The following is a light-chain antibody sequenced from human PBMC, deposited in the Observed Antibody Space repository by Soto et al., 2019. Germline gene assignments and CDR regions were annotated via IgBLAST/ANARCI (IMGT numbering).Light chain of an antibody. Sequence: QSVLTQAPSTSGTPGQRVTISCSGSNSNIGSSSVNWYRQVPGTAPELLLYTTNERPSAVPDRFSGAKSCTSASLASSGLQSEDEDEYFRAAWDDSLNGPVFGGGTKLTVL. CDR1: NSNIGSSS. V-gene: IGLV1-44*01. CDR3: AAWDDSLNGPV. J-gene: IGLJ3*02. CDR2: TTN.